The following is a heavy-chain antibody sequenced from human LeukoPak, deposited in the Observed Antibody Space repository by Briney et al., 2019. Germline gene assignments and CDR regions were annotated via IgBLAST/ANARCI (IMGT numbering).Heavy chain of an antibody. J-gene: IGHJ4*02. V-gene: IGHV4-59*12. CDR1: GGSISGYY. D-gene: IGHD3-9*01. CDR2: ISYTGST. Sequence: SETLSLTCTVSGGSISGYYWNWIRQPPGKGLEWIGYISYTGSTNYNPSLKGRVTISIDTSKNQFSLKLNSVTAADTAVYYCAGIFFTTENYFAYWGQGSLVTVSS. CDR3: AGIFFTTENYFAY.